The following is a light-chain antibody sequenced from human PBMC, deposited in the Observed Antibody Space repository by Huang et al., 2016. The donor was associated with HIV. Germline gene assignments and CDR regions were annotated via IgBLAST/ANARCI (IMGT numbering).Light chain of an antibody. CDR3: QQANMYPRS. CDR1: QDISSW. Sequence: IQLTQSPSSVSASEGDTVRITCRASQDISSWLAWYQQKPREAPTLLIHSTSILQSGVPSRFNVSGSGTYFFLTINSLRPDDFATYYCQQANMYPRSFGQGTRLDIK. J-gene: IGKJ5*01. V-gene: IGKV1-12*01. CDR2: STS.